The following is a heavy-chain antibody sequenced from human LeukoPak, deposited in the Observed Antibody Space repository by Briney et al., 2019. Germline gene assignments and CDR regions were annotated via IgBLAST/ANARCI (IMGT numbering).Heavy chain of an antibody. D-gene: IGHD3-3*01. CDR1: GYTFTGYY. V-gene: IGHV1-2*06. Sequence: ASVKVSCKASGYTFTGYYMHWVRQAPGQGLEWMGRINPNSGGTNYAQKFQGRVTMTRDTSISTAYMELSRLRSDDTAVYYCARDHDFWSGYSDYWGLGTLVTVSS. CDR3: ARDHDFWSGYSDY. J-gene: IGHJ4*02. CDR2: INPNSGGT.